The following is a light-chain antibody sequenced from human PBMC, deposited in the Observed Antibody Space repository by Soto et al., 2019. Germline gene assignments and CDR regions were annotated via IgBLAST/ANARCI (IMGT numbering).Light chain of an antibody. CDR3: QQYDSSPLWT. J-gene: IGKJ1*01. CDR1: QSVSSSY. CDR2: GAS. Sequence: EIVLTQSPGTLSLSPGERATLSCRASQSVSSSYLAWYQQKPGQAPRLLIYGASSRATGIPDRFSGSGSGPVLTLTIIRLEPEDFAVYYCQQYDSSPLWTFGQGTKVEIK. V-gene: IGKV3-20*01.